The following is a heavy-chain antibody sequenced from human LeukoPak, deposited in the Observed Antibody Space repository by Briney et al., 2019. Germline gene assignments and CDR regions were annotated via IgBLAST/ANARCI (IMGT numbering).Heavy chain of an antibody. J-gene: IGHJ5*02. D-gene: IGHD3-10*01. V-gene: IGHV4-59*01. Sequence: SETLSLTCTVSGGTISNYYWNWIRQPPGKGLEWIGYIYNSGNTNYNPSLMSRVTISIDTSKNQFSLQLGPGPAADTTASYCSRASRGDVGGVDSWGQGTLVTVSS. CDR2: IYNSGNT. CDR1: GGTISNYY. CDR3: SRASRGDVGGVDS.